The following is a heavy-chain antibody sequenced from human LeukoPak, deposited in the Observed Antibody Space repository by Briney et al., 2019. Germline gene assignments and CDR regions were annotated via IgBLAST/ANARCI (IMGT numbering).Heavy chain of an antibody. Sequence: GRSLRLSCAASGFTFSSYGMHWVRRASGKGLEWVGRIRSKANNYATAYGASVKGRFTISRDDSENTAYLQMNSLKTEDTAVYYCTRTAPSGYYTSGAYFDPWGQGTLVTVSS. J-gene: IGHJ5*02. D-gene: IGHD3-22*01. CDR3: TRTAPSGYYTSGAYFDP. CDR2: IRSKANNYAT. V-gene: IGHV3-73*01. CDR1: GFTFSSYG.